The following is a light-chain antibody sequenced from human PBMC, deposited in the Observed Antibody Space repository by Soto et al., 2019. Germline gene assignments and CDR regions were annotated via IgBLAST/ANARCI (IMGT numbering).Light chain of an antibody. Sequence: EIVLTQSPGTLSLSPGERATLSCRASQSVSSNYLAWYQQTPDQAPRLLIYGASSRATGIPDRFSGSGSGTDFTLTITRLEPEDFAVYYCQQYEHSPLTVGGGTKVEIK. CDR3: QQYEHSPLT. CDR2: GAS. CDR1: QSVSSNY. V-gene: IGKV3-20*01. J-gene: IGKJ4*01.